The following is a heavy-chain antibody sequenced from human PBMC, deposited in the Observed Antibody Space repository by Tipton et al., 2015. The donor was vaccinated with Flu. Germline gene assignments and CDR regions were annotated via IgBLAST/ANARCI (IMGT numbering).Heavy chain of an antibody. CDR2: VYHSGRA. V-gene: IGHV4-38-2*01. CDR1: GFSISSGYH. J-gene: IGHJ5*02. Sequence: TLSLTCAVSGFSISSGYHWGWIRQAPGKGLEWIGTVYHSGRAYYNPSLRGRVTISVDTSKNQFSLTLSSVTAADTAVYYCARGGQYLSDRHFGPWGQGALVTVSS. CDR3: ARGGQYLSDRHFGP. D-gene: IGHD2-2*01.